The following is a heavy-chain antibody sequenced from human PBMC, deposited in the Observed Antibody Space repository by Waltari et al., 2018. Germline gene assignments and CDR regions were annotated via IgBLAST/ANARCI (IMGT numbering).Heavy chain of an antibody. V-gene: IGHV4-34*01. J-gene: IGHJ3*02. CDR2: INHSGST. CDR3: ARGGITMMRDAFDI. Sequence: QVQLQQWGAGLLKPSETLSLTCAVYGGSFSGYYWSWIRQPPGKGLGWIGEINHSGSTNYNPSLKSRVTISVDTSKNQFSLKLSSVTAADTAVYYCARGGITMMRDAFDIWGQGTMVTVSS. CDR1: GGSFSGYY. D-gene: IGHD3-22*01.